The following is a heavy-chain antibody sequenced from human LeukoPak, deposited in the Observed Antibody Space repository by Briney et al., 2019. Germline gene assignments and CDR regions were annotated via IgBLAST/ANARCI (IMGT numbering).Heavy chain of an antibody. V-gene: IGHV3-30*02. CDR3: ARGGPTDYYYYYMDV. CDR2: IRYDGSNK. Sequence: GGSLRLSCAASGFTFSSYGMHWVRQAPGKGLEWLAFIRYDGSNKYYADSVKGRFTISRDNSKNTLYLQMNSLRSEDTAVYYCARGGPTDYYYYYMDVWGKGTTVTVSS. CDR1: GFTFSSYG. J-gene: IGHJ6*03. D-gene: IGHD4-11*01.